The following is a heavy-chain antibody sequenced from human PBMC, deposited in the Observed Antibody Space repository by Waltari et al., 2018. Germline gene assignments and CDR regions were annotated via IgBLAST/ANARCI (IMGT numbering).Heavy chain of an antibody. D-gene: IGHD5-12*01. CDR1: GGSIIPARHY. J-gene: IGHJ3*01. CDR2: VSYNGAT. Sequence: QLQLQESGPGLLKPSETLSLTCSVSGGSIIPARHYWGWIRQPPGQGLEWIGTVSYNGATYSSPSLKSRVTLSRDTSKNQLSLTLGSVTATDTAVYYCATYIGASIGTAAFDVWGQGTLVSVSS. V-gene: IGHV4-39*01. CDR3: ATYIGASIGTAAFDV.